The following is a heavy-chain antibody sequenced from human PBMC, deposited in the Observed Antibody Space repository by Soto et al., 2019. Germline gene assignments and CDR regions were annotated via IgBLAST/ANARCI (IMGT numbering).Heavy chain of an antibody. V-gene: IGHV2-5*02. CDR1: GFSLSTSKVG. CDR3: AHRRYASGVSNTSDS. CDR2: IYWDDDK. D-gene: IGHD3-10*01. J-gene: IGHJ5*01. Sequence: QITLKESGPTLVKPTQTLTLTCTFSGFSLSTSKVGVGWIRQPPGKAPEWLALIYWDDDKRYSPSLESRLTTTKDTPKNQVALTMTDMDPVNTGTYYCAHRRYASGVSNTSDSWGQGPLVTVSS.